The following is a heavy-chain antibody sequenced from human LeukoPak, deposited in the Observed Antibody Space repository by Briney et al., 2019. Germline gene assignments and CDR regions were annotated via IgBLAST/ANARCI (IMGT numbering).Heavy chain of an antibody. CDR1: GFTFSDYY. J-gene: IGHJ4*02. CDR2: ISSSGSTI. V-gene: IGHV3-11*04. Sequence: GSLRLSCAASGFTFSDYYMSWIRQAPGKGLEWISYISSSGSTIYYADSVKGRFTFSRDNAKNSLYLQMNSLRAEDTAVYYCARDGATTLSFDYWGQGTLVTVSS. CDR3: ARDGATTLSFDY. D-gene: IGHD1-26*01.